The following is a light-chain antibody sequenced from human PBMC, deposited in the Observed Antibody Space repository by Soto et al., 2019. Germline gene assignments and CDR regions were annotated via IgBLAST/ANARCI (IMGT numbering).Light chain of an antibody. CDR3: QHYNSYSYT. CDR2: DDS. J-gene: IGKJ2*01. V-gene: IGKV1-5*01. CDR1: QSISSW. Sequence: DIQMTKSPSTLSASVGDRVTITCRASQSISSWLDWYQQKSGKAPQLLIYDDSSLESGVPTTFSGSGSETEFTLTIGSLQPDDFATYYCQHYNSYSYTFGQGTKLEIK.